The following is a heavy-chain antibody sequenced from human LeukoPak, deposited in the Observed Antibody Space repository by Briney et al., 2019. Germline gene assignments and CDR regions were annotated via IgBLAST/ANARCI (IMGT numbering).Heavy chain of an antibody. D-gene: IGHD6-13*01. CDR1: GGSISSYY. CDR2: IYYSGST. J-gene: IGHJ3*02. V-gene: IGHV4-59*08. CDR3: ARLGYSSSWHHSGAFDI. Sequence: PSETLSLTCTVSGGSISSYYWSWIRQPPGEGLEWIGYIYYSGSTNYNPSLKSRVTISVDTSRNEFSLKLSSVTAADTAVYYCARLGYSSSWHHSGAFDIWGQGTMVTVSS.